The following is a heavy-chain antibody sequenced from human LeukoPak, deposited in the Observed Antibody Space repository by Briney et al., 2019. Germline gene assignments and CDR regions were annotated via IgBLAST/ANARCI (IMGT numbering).Heavy chain of an antibody. CDR2: ISANGGST. Sequence: GGSLRLSCSASGFTFSSYAMHWVRQAPGKGLEYVSAISANGGSTYYADSVKGRFTISRDNSKNTLYLQMSSLRAEDTAVYYCVKDQTVVVTAILSYWGQGTLVTVSS. J-gene: IGHJ4*02. D-gene: IGHD2-21*02. V-gene: IGHV3-64D*09. CDR1: GFTFSSYA. CDR3: VKDQTVVVTAILSY.